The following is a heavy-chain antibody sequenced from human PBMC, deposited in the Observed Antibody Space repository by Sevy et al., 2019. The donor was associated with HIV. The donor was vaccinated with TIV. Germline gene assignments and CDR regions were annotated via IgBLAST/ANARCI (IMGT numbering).Heavy chain of an antibody. CDR2: ISSSSSYI. D-gene: IGHD5-18*01. V-gene: IGHV3-21*01. J-gene: IGHJ4*02. CDR3: ARLRARGYSYGSLDY. Sequence: GGSLRLSCAASGFTFSSYSMNWVRQAPGKGLEWVSSISSSSSYIYYADSVKGRFTISRDNAKNPLYLQMNSLRAEDTAVYYCARLRARGYSYGSLDYWGQGTLVTVSS. CDR1: GFTFSSYS.